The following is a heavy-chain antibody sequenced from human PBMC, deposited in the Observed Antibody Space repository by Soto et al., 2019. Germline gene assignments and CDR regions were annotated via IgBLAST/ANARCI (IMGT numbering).Heavy chain of an antibody. Sequence: GSLRLSCAASGFTFSSYGMHWVRQAPGKGLEWVAVISYDGSNKYYADSVKGRFTISRDNSKNTLYLQMNSLRAEDTAVYYCAKDLSLHYGDYVGVSDSAIDYWGQGTLVTVSS. V-gene: IGHV3-30*18. CDR2: ISYDGSNK. D-gene: IGHD4-17*01. J-gene: IGHJ4*02. CDR1: GFTFSSYG. CDR3: AKDLSLHYGDYVGVSDSAIDY.